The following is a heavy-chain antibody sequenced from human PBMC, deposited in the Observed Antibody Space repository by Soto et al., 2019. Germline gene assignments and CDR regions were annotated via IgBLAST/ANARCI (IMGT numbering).Heavy chain of an antibody. CDR3: ASDSDSSDVDAFEV. CDR2: IDPNDSYT. CDR1: GYTFTQSW. J-gene: IGHJ3*01. Sequence: GASREISCKGSGYTFTQSWITRERQMPGKGLEWMGRIDPNDSYTNYSPSFRGHVTISTDKSISTAYLQGSSLTASDSAIYYCASDSDSSDVDAFEVWGEGTMVTVSS. V-gene: IGHV5-10-1*01. D-gene: IGHD3-22*01.